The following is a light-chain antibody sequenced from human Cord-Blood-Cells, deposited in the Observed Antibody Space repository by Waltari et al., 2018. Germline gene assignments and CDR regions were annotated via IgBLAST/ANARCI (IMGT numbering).Light chain of an antibody. V-gene: IGKV3-20*01. J-gene: IGKJ1*01. CDR3: QQYGSSPT. CDR2: GAS. CDR1: QSVSSSY. Sequence: EIVLTQSPGTLSLSPGERATLSCRASQSVSSSYLAWYQQKPGQAPWLLIYGASSRANGIPDRFSGSGSGTDFTLTISRLEPEDFAVYYCQQYGSSPTFGQGTKVEIK.